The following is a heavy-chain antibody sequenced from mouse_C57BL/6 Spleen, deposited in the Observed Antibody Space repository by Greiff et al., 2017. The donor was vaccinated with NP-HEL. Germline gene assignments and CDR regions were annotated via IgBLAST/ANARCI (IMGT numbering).Heavy chain of an antibody. Sequence: EVKLVESGGGLVQSGRSLRLSCATSGFTFSDFYMEWVRQAPGKGLEWIAASRNKANDYTTEYSASVKGRFIVSRDTSQSILYLQMNALRAEDTAIYYCARDDDYDEPFAYWGQGTLVTVSA. CDR1: GFTFSDFY. CDR2: SRNKANDYTT. J-gene: IGHJ3*01. CDR3: ARDDDYDEPFAY. V-gene: IGHV7-1*01. D-gene: IGHD2-4*01.